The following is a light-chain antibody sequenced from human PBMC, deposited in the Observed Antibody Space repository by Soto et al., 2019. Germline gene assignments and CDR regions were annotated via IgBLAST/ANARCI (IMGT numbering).Light chain of an antibody. Sequence: DIQMSQSPSSLSASVGDRVTITCQASQDITTYLNWYQQKAGKAPKLLIYDASNLETGAPSRFSGSGSGTDFTFTIISLQPEDVATYYCQQYDNLPRTFGPGTKVDIK. V-gene: IGKV1-33*01. CDR2: DAS. CDR3: QQYDNLPRT. J-gene: IGKJ3*01. CDR1: QDITTY.